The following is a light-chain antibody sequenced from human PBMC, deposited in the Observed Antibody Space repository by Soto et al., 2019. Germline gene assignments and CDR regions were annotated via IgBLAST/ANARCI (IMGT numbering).Light chain of an antibody. CDR2: DAS. J-gene: IGKJ4*01. CDR3: QQRSNWPFT. Sequence: ELVLPQSPATLSLSPGERATLSCRASQSVSSYLAWYQQKPGQAPRLLIYDASNRATGIPARFSGSGSGTDFTLTISSLEPEDFAVYYCQQRSNWPFTFGGGTKVDIK. CDR1: QSVSSY. V-gene: IGKV3-11*01.